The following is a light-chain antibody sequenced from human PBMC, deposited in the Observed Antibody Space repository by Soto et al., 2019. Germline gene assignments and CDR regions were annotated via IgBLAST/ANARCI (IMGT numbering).Light chain of an antibody. V-gene: IGLV4-60*02. Sequence: QPLLTQLSSASASLGSSGKLTCTLSSGHSSYIIECHKKQKGKAPRYFMKLEGSGRYNKRSGVPDRFSGSSSGADRYLTIPNLKFYYDADSYCKTWDSNTLVFGGTTKITVL. J-gene: IGLJ2*01. CDR3: KTWDSNTLV. CDR1: SGHSSYI. CDR2: LEGSGRY.